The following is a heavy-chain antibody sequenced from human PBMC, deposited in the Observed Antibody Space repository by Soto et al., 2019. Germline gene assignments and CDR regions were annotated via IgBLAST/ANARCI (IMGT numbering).Heavy chain of an antibody. CDR2: IKQDGSEQ. CDR1: GFTFTNYC. D-gene: IGHD4-17*01. J-gene: IGHJ4*02. CDR3: ARDDNGDYLFPFDF. Sequence: GGSLRLSCAASGFTFTNYCMSWVRQAPGKGLEWVANIKQDGSEQYYVDSVKGRFTISRDNAKNSLYLQMNSLRADDTAVYYCARDDNGDYLFPFDFWGRGTLVTVSS. V-gene: IGHV3-7*01.